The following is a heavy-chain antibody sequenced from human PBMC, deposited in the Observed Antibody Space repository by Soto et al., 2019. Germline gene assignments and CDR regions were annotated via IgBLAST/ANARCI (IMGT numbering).Heavy chain of an antibody. CDR3: ARAQGYYYYCMDV. V-gene: IGHV5-10-1*01. CDR2: IDPSDSYT. J-gene: IGHJ6*02. CDR1: GWNYTSYR. Sequence: LKRSCEGCGWNYTSYRISWVRQKPGKGLEWMGRIDPSDSYTNYSPSFQGHVTISADKSISTAYLQWSSLKASDTAMYYCARAQGYYYYCMDVWCQGTTVTVSS.